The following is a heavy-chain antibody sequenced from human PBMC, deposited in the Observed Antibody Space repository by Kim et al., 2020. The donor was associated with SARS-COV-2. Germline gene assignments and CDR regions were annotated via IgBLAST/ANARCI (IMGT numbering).Heavy chain of an antibody. J-gene: IGHJ4*01. CDR1: GFTVSNTY. CDR2: IYGGGST. CDR3: AREPSTYFDY. V-gene: IGHV3-66*01. Sequence: GGSLRLSCVVSGFTVSNTYMSWVRQAPGKGLEWVSIIYGGGSTYYADSVKGRFTISRHESKNTVYLQMNSLRAEDTAVYFCAREPSTYFDYWGHGTLVTVSS.